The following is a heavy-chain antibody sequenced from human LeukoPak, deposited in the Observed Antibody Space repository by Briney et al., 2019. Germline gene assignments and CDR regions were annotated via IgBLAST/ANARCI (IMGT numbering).Heavy chain of an antibody. CDR3: AREQDGSGSYYNPPWFDP. Sequence: PETLSLTCTVSGGSISSYYWSWIRQPAGKGLEWIGRIYTSGSTNYNPSLKSRVTMSVDTSKNQFSLKLSSVTAADTAVYYCAREQDGSGSYYNPPWFDPWGQGTLVTVSS. D-gene: IGHD3-10*01. V-gene: IGHV4-4*07. CDR1: GGSISSYY. J-gene: IGHJ5*02. CDR2: IYTSGST.